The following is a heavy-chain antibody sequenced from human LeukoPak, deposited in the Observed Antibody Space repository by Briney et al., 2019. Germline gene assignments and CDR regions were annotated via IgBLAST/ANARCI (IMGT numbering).Heavy chain of an antibody. D-gene: IGHD3-3*01. V-gene: IGHV3-23*01. CDR3: AKGWEFRVVIPAAVS. CDR2: ISGSGEST. CDR1: GFTFTNFA. Sequence: PGGSLRLSCAGSGFTFTNFAMTWVRQAPGKGPQWVSSISGSGESTYYADSMKGRFTISRDNSKNTLSLQMNSLRAEDTAVYFCAKGWEFRVVIPAAVSWGQGTLVTVSS. J-gene: IGHJ5*02.